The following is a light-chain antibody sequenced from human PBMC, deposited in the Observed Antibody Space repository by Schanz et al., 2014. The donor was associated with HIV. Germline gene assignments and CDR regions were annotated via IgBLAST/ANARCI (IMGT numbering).Light chain of an antibody. CDR2: GTD. Sequence: QSVLTQPPSASGTPGQRVTISCSGSSSNIKMNAVNWYQHLPGMGPKLLIYGTDQRPSGVPDRVSGSKSGTSASLAISGLQSEDEADYYCATWDDALNAWVFGGGTKLTVL. J-gene: IGLJ3*02. V-gene: IGLV1-44*01. CDR1: SSNIKMNA. CDR3: ATWDDALNAWV.